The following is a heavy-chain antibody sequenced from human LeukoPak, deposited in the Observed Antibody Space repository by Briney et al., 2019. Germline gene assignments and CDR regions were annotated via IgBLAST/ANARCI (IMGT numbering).Heavy chain of an antibody. D-gene: IGHD5-12*01. CDR1: GYSISSGYY. CDR2: IYHSGST. V-gene: IGHV4-38-2*01. CDR3: ARLAYVVAQYYFDY. Sequence: SETLSLTCAVSGYSISSGYYWGWIRQPPGKELEWIGSIYHSGSTYYNPSLKSRVTISVDTSKNQFSLKLSSVTAADTAVYYCARLAYVVAQYYFDYWGQGTLVTVSS. J-gene: IGHJ4*02.